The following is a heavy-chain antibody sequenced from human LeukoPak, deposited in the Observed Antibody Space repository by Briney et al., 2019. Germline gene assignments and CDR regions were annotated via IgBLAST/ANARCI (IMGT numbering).Heavy chain of an antibody. CDR1: GGSFSGYY. D-gene: IGHD3-10*01. Sequence: SETLSLTCAVYGGSFSGYYWSWIRQPPGKGLEWIGEIDHSGSTNYNPSLKSRVTISVDTSKNQFSLKLSSVTAADTAVYYCARHQYGSGSFRMDVWGQGTTVTVSS. CDR2: IDHSGST. V-gene: IGHV4-34*01. J-gene: IGHJ6*02. CDR3: ARHQYGSGSFRMDV.